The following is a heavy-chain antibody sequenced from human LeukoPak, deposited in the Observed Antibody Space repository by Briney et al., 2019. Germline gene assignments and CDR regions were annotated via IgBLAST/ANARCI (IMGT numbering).Heavy chain of an antibody. CDR1: GFTFSSYS. CDR3: STLTSRGLSDS. J-gene: IGHJ4*02. D-gene: IGHD1-20*01. CDR2: LQRKADGEII. Sequence: GGSLRLSCAASGFTFSSYSMKWVRQAPGKGLEWVGRLQRKADGEIIDYAAPVKGRFIFSRDDSKNMLYLQMNSLKSEDTAVYYCSTLTSRGLSDSWGQGTLVTVSS. V-gene: IGHV3-15*07.